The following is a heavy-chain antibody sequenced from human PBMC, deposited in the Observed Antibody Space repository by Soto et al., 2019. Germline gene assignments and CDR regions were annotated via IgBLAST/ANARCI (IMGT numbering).Heavy chain of an antibody. CDR3: ARSPRTYCTNGVCYYYYMDV. J-gene: IGHJ6*03. CDR1: GGSISSNSCY. CDR2: IYYSGST. Sequence: SETLSLTCTVSGGSISSNSCYWGWLRQPPGKGLEWIGSIYYSGSTYYNPSLKSRVTISVDTSKNQFSLKLSSVTAADTAVYYCARSPRTYCTNGVCYYYYMDVWGKGTTVTVSS. V-gene: IGHV4-39*07. D-gene: IGHD2-8*01.